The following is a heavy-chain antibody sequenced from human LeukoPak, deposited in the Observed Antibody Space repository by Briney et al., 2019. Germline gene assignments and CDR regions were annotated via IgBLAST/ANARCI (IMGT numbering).Heavy chain of an antibody. CDR3: ATTYVANSFDI. CDR1: GGSISSHY. V-gene: IGHV4-59*11. CDR2: IYYSGNT. Sequence: ASETLSLTCSVSGGSISSHYWSWIRQPPGKGLEWIGYIYYSGNTSYNPSLKSRATISVDTSKNQFSLKLSSVTGADTAVYYCATTYVANSFDIWGPGTMVTVSS. J-gene: IGHJ3*02. D-gene: IGHD3-16*01.